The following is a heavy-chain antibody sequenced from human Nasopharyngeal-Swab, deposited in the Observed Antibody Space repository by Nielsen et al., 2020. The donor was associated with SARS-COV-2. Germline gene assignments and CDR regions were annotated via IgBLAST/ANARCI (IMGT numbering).Heavy chain of an antibody. CDR2: IWYDGSNK. J-gene: IGHJ4*02. D-gene: IGHD1-26*01. V-gene: IGHV3-33*01. CDR1: GFTFSSYG. Sequence: GGSLRLSCAASGFTFSSYGMHWARQAPGKGLEWVAVIWYDGSNKYYADSVKGRFTISRDNSKNTLYLQMNSLRAEDTAVYYCARDGAVGATTGVDYWGQGTLVTVSS. CDR3: ARDGAVGATTGVDY.